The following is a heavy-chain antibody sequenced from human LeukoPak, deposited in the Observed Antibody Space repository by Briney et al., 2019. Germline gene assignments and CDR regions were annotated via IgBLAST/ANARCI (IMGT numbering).Heavy chain of an antibody. CDR1: GFSFSSYE. CDR3: ARPSSGWPKMDY. D-gene: IGHD6-19*01. CDR2: ISSSGSTI. V-gene: IGHV3-48*03. J-gene: IGHJ4*02. Sequence: SGGSLRLSCAASGFSFSSYEMNWVRQAPGKGLEWVSYISSSGSTIYYADSVKGRFTISRDNAKNSLYLQMNSLRAEDTAVYYCARPSSGWPKMDYWGQGTLVTVSS.